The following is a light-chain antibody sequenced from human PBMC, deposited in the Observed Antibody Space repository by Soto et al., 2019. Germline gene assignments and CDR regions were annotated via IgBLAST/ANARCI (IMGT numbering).Light chain of an antibody. V-gene: IGKV1-12*01. Sequence: DIQMTQSPSFVSASIGDRVTMTCRASQDIVVRLAWFQQKPGKAPKYLIQSASSLQSGVPSTFSGSGSGTDFTLTINSLHPEDFATYYCLQVYNFPRTFGQGTKVDI. CDR1: QDIVVR. J-gene: IGKJ1*01. CDR2: SAS. CDR3: LQVYNFPRT.